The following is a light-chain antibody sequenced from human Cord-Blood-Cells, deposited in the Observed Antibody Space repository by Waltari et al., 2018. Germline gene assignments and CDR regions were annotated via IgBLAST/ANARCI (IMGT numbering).Light chain of an antibody. V-gene: IGKV1-39*01. Sequence: SASVGDRVTITCRASQSISSYLNWYQQKPGKAPKLLIYAASSLQSGVPSRFSGSGSGTDFTLTISSLQPEDFATYYCQQSYSTPCTFGPGTKVDIK. CDR2: AAS. CDR1: QSISSY. J-gene: IGKJ3*01. CDR3: QQSYSTPCT.